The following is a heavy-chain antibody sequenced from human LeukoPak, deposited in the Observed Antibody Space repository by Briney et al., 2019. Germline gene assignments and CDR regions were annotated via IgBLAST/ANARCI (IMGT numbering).Heavy chain of an antibody. Sequence: GGSLRLSCAASGFTFSIYAMNWVRQAPGKGLEWVSSISANGGETHYADSVKGRFTISRDNSKNTLYLQINNPRVEDTAVYYCASARGSNYGSLGDWGQGTLVTVSS. V-gene: IGHV3-23*01. CDR1: GFTFSIYA. D-gene: IGHD5-18*01. J-gene: IGHJ4*02. CDR3: ASARGSNYGSLGD. CDR2: ISANGGET.